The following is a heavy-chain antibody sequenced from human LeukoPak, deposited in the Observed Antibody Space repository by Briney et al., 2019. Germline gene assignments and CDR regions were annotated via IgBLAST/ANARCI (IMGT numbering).Heavy chain of an antibody. CDR1: GGSISSYY. CDR2: ISYSGNT. Sequence: SETLSLTCTVSGGSISSYYWSWIRQPPGKGLEWIGYISYSGNTNYNPSLKSRVTISVDTSKNQFSLKLSSVTAADTAVYYCARHGYSGSSGADYWGQGTLVTVSS. V-gene: IGHV4-59*08. J-gene: IGHJ4*02. CDR3: ARHGYSGSSGADY. D-gene: IGHD1-26*01.